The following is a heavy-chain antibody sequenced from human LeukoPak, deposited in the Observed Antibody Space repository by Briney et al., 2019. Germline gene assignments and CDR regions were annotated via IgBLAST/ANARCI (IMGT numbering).Heavy chain of an antibody. CDR2: INHSGST. J-gene: IGHJ4*02. CDR1: GGSISSYY. V-gene: IGHV4-34*01. CDR3: ARSYDGFDY. D-gene: IGHD5-12*01. Sequence: PSETLSLTCTVSGGSISSYYWSWIRQPPGKGLEWIGEINHSGSTNYNPSLKSRVTISVDTSKNQFSLKLSSVTAADTAAYYCARSYDGFDYWGQGTLVTVSS.